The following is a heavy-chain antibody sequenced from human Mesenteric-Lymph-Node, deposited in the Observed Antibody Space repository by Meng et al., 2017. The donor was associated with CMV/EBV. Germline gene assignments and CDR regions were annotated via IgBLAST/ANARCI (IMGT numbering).Heavy chain of an antibody. D-gene: IGHD3-16*01. CDR3: ARATSGGAYFYYGMDV. CDR2: INSNSGGT. Sequence: ASVKVSCKASGYTFIGYYMHWMRQAPGQGLEWMGWINSNSGGTNYAQKFQGRVTMTRDTSVSTAYMELTRLNSDDTAVYYCARATSGGAYFYYGMDVWGQGTTVTVSS. CDR1: GYTFIGYY. V-gene: IGHV1-2*02. J-gene: IGHJ6*02.